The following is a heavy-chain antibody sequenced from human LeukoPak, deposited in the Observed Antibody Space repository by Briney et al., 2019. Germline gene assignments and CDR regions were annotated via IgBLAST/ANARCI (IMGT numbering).Heavy chain of an antibody. CDR3: ATAEIAARTPFDY. CDR1: GYTFTSYD. V-gene: IGHV1-24*01. D-gene: IGHD6-6*01. CDR2: FDPEDGET. Sequence: ASVKVSCKASGYTFTSYDINWVRQATGQGLEWMGGFDPEDGETIYAQKFQGRVTMTEDTSTDTAYMELSSLRSEDTAVYYCATAEIAARTPFDYWGQGTLVTVSS. J-gene: IGHJ4*02.